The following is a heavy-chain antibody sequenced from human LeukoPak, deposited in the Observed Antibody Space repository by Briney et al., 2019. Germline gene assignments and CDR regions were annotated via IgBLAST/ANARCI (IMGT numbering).Heavy chain of an antibody. CDR1: GGTFSSYA. J-gene: IGHJ4*02. CDR2: IIAIFDTT. V-gene: IGHV1-69*05. D-gene: IGHD5-12*01. Sequence: SVKVSCKASGGTFSSYAISWVRQAPGQGLEWMGRIIAIFDTTTYAQKFQGRVTITTDESTSTAYMELSSLRSEDTAVYYCARGGSYFDYWGQGTLVTVSS. CDR3: ARGGSYFDY.